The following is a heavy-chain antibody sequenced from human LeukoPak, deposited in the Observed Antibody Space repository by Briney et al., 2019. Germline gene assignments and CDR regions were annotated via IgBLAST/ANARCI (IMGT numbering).Heavy chain of an antibody. V-gene: IGHV3-33*06. CDR2: VWFDGTNK. D-gene: IGHD3-3*01. Sequence: PGGSLRLSCAASGFTFTNYGMHWVRQAPGKGLEGVAVVWFDGTNKYYADSVKGRFTISRDNSKNTVYLQMNSLGAEDTAVYYCAKVPGNDFWSGYYVDYWGQGTLVTVSS. CDR3: AKVPGNDFWSGYYVDY. CDR1: GFTFTNYG. J-gene: IGHJ4*02.